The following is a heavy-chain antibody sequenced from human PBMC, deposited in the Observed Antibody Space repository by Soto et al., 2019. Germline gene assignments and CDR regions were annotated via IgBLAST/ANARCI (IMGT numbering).Heavy chain of an antibody. CDR1: GGTFSSYA. CDR2: IIPIFGTA. CDR3: AREANLRFLEWLSNPFYYYYGMDV. D-gene: IGHD3-3*01. Sequence: QVQLVQSGAEVKKPGSSVKVSCKASGGTFSSYAISWVRQAPGQGLEWMGGIIPIFGTANYAQKCQGRVTITADKSTSTAYMELSSLRSEDTAVYYCAREANLRFLEWLSNPFYYYYGMDVWGQGTTVTVSS. V-gene: IGHV1-69*06. J-gene: IGHJ6*02.